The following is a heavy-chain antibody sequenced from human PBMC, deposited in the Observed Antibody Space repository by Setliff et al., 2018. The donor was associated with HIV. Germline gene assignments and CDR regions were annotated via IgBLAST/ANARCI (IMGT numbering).Heavy chain of an antibody. D-gene: IGHD7-27*01. CDR1: GGSLTNYY. CDR2: IVDSGAT. Sequence: PSETLSLTCALYGGSLTNYYWTWIRKSPGKGLEWIGEIVDSGATTYNPSLKSRVTILLDTSKKQFSLKLNSVTAADAAVYYCARQVGNKVLFDSWGQGTLVTVS. J-gene: IGHJ4*02. CDR3: ARQVGNKVLFDS. V-gene: IGHV4-34*12.